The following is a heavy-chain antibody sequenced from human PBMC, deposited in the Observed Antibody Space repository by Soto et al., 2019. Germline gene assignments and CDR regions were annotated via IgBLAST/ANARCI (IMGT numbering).Heavy chain of an antibody. CDR2: FIPIFGTA. Sequence: ASVKVSCKASGGTFSSYAISWVRQAPGPGLEWMGGFIPIFGTANYAQKFQGRVTITADDSTSTAYMELSSLRSEDTAVYYWASQKQVAPIFYFGYWGQGTLVTVSS. CDR1: GGTFSSYA. CDR3: ASQKQVAPIFYFGY. V-gene: IGHV1-69*13. D-gene: IGHD6-6*01. J-gene: IGHJ4*02.